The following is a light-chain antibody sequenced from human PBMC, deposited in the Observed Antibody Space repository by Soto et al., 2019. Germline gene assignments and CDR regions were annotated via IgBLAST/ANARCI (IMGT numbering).Light chain of an antibody. J-gene: IGKJ4*01. CDR3: QQYDSLPPT. CDR2: DAA. V-gene: IGKV1-33*01. Sequence: DIQLTQSPSSLSASVGDRVTITCQANQDINRYVNWCQQQLGKAPKLLMFDAATLESGVPSRFSGSGSGTEFTLTISSLQPEDFATYFCQQYDSLPPTFGGGTKVDIK. CDR1: QDINRY.